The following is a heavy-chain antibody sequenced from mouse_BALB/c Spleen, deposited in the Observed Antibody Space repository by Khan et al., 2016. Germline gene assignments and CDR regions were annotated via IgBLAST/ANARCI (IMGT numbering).Heavy chain of an antibody. V-gene: IGHV4-1*02. CDR1: GFDFSRYW. CDR3: ARPRDYGYDSWFAY. CDR2: INPDSSTI. Sequence: EVQLQESGGGLVQPGGSLKLSCAASGFDFSRYWMSWVRQAPGKGLEWIGEINPDSSTINYTPSLKDKFIISRDKAKNTLYLQMSKVRSEDTALYYCARPRDYGYDSWFAYWGQGTLVTVSA. J-gene: IGHJ3*01. D-gene: IGHD2-14*01.